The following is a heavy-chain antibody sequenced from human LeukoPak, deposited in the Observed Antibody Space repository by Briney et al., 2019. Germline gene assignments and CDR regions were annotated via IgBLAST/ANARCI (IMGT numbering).Heavy chain of an antibody. CDR2: INPNSGGT. CDR3: ARYLSTAMARFDD. D-gene: IGHD5-18*01. V-gene: IGHV1-2*02. CDR1: GYTFTGYY. J-gene: IGHJ4*02. Sequence: ASVKVSCKASGYTFTGYYMHWVRQAPGQGLEWMGWINPNSGGTNYAQKFQGRVTMTRDTSISTAYMELSRLRSDDTAVYYCARYLSTAMARFDDWGQGTLVTVSS.